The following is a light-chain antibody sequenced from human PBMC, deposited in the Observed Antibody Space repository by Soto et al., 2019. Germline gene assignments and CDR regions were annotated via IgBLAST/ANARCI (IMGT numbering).Light chain of an antibody. V-gene: IGKV3-11*01. J-gene: IGKJ4*01. Sequence: EIVLTQSPATLSLSPGERVTLSCRASQSVSSYFAWYQQKPGLAPRLLIYDASTRAAGIPARFSGSGSGTDFTLTISSLEPDDFAVYYCQQRSDWPLTFGGGTKVDNK. CDR3: QQRSDWPLT. CDR1: QSVSSY. CDR2: DAS.